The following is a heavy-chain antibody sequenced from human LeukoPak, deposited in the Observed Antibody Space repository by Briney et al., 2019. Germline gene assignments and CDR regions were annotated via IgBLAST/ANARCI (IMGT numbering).Heavy chain of an antibody. CDR2: IKQDGSMK. J-gene: IGHJ4*02. CDR1: GFTFSSYW. D-gene: IGHD6-6*01. V-gene: IGHV3-7*01. Sequence: PGGFLRLTCAASGFTFSSYWMSWVRQAPGKGLEWVANIKQDGSMKGYVDSVKGRFTISRDNAKNSLYLQMNSLRADDTAVYFCAMIEQVVSNVEGGYWGQGTLVTVSS. CDR3: AMIEQVVSNVEGGY.